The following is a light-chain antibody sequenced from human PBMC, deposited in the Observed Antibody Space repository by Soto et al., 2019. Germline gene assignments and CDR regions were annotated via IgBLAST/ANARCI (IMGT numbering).Light chain of an antibody. CDR3: SSYAGSNNVV. CDR1: SSDVGGYNY. Sequence: QSVLSQPPSASGSPGQSVTISCTGTSSDVGGYNYVSWYQHHPGKAPKLMIYEVTKRPSGVPDRFSGSMSGNTASLTVSGLQAEDDSDYYCSSYAGSNNVVFGGGTKVTVL. CDR2: EVT. V-gene: IGLV2-8*01. J-gene: IGLJ2*01.